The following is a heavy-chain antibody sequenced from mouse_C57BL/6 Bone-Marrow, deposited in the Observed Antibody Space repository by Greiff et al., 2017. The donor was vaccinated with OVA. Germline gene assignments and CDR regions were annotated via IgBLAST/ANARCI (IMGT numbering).Heavy chain of an antibody. CDR2: FYPGCGSI. D-gene: IGHD2-5*01. CDR3: ARNGYYSNYEMGYYAMDY. Sequence: QVQLQQSGAELVKPGASVKLSCKASGYTFTEYTIHWVKQRSGQGLEWIGCFYPGCGSIQYNEKFKDKATLTADKYSSTVYMELSRLTSEDSADYFCARNGYYSNYEMGYYAMDYWGQGTSVTVSS. V-gene: IGHV1-62-2*01. J-gene: IGHJ4*01. CDR1: GYTFTEYT.